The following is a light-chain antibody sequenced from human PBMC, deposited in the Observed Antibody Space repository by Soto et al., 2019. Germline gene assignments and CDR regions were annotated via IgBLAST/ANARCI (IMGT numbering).Light chain of an antibody. J-gene: IGLJ1*01. V-gene: IGLV2-14*01. Sequence: QSVLPQAASVSGSPGQSITISCTGTSSDVGGYNYVSWYQQFPGKVPKLLIYNVSNRPSGASNRFSGSKSGNTASLTISGLQAEDEADYFCTSSTSGSLYVFGTGTKVTVL. CDR3: TSSTSGSLYV. CDR1: SSDVGGYNY. CDR2: NVS.